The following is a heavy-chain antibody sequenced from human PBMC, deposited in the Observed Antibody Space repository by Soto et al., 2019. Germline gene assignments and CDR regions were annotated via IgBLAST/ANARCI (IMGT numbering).Heavy chain of an antibody. D-gene: IGHD6-13*01. CDR1: GYSFTTDW. J-gene: IGHJ5*02. Sequence: GESLKISCKGSGYSFTTDWISWVRQVPGKGLEWMGRIDPSDSYTNYSPSFQGHVTISVDKSISTAYLQWSSLKASDTAMYYCARLRIAAPGNPGPWGQGTLVTVSS. CDR3: ARLRIAAPGNPGP. CDR2: IDPSDSYT. V-gene: IGHV5-10-1*01.